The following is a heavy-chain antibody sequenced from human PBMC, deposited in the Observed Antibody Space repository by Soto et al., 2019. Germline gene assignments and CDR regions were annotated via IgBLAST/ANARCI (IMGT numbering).Heavy chain of an antibody. CDR2: ISYDGSDK. V-gene: IGHV3-30*18. CDR1: GFTFTNYG. J-gene: IGHJ4*02. D-gene: IGHD5-18*01. CDR3: AKVGSYGYGSNSDVEY. Sequence: QVQLVESGGGMVQPGSSLRLSCAASGFTFTNYGMHWVRQAPGKGLEWVALISYDGSDKYYGDSVKGRFTISRDSSKNTLYLHVSSLRVEDTAVYYCAKVGSYGYGSNSDVEYWGQGTLVTVSS.